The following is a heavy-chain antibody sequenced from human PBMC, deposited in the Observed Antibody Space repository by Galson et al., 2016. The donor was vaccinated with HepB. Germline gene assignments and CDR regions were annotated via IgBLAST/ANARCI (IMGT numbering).Heavy chain of an antibody. D-gene: IGHD1-14*01. V-gene: IGHV3-48*02. Sequence: SLRLSCAASGFTFSGYNMDWVRQAPGKGLEWVSYISSGSSAIYYADSVKGRFTISRDNAKYSLYLQMNSLRDEDTAIYFCARDGNHGYDMDYWGQGTLVTVSS. CDR3: ARDGNHGYDMDY. CDR2: ISSGSSAI. CDR1: GFTFSGYN. J-gene: IGHJ4*02.